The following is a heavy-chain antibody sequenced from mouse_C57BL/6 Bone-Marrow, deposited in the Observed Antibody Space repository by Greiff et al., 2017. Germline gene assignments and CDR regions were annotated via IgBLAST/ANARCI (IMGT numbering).Heavy chain of an antibody. CDR2: IYPVSGST. CDR3: AREDNLDSIYDY. CDR1: GYTFTSYW. Sequence: QVQLQQPGAELVKPGASVKMSCKASGYTFTSYWITWVKQRPGQGLEWIGDIYPVSGSTNYNEKFKSKATLTVETSSSTAYMQLSSLTSEDSAFYYWAREDNLDSIYDYWGQGTTLTVSS. V-gene: IGHV1-55*01. D-gene: IGHD2-5*01. J-gene: IGHJ2*01.